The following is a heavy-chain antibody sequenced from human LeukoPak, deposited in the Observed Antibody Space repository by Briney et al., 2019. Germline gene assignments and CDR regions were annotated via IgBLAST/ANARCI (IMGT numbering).Heavy chain of an antibody. J-gene: IGHJ6*03. V-gene: IGHV4-34*01. CDR2: INHSGST. D-gene: IGHD3-3*01. CDR3: ARGSNFWSGYYRGYYYYMDV. CDR1: GGSFSGYY. Sequence: PSEPLSLTCAVYGGSFSGYYWSWIRQPPGKGLEWIGEINHSGSTNYNPSIKSRVTISVDTSKNQFSLKLSSVTAADTAVYYCARGSNFWSGYYRGYYYYMDVWGKGTTVTVSS.